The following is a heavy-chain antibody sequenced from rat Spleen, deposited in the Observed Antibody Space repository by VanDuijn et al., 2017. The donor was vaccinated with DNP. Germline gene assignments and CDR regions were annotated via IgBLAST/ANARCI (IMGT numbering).Heavy chain of an antibody. CDR3: ARPDH. Sequence: EVQLVETGGGLVQPGRSLKLSCAASGFTFSNYDMAWVRQAPTKGLEWVASISTSGGSTYYRDSVKGRFTMSRDNGKSILYLQMDSLRSDDTATYYCARPDHWGQGVMVTVSS. CDR2: ISTSGGST. CDR1: GFTFSNYD. V-gene: IGHV5-25*01. J-gene: IGHJ2*01.